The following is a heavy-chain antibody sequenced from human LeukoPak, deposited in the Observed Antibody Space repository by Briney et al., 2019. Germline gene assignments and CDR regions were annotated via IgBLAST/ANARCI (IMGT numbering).Heavy chain of an antibody. CDR1: GGSISSSSYY. D-gene: IGHD3-22*01. CDR2: IYYSGST. V-gene: IGHV4-39*07. Sequence: SETLSLTCTVSGGSISSSSYYWGWIRQPPGKGLEWFGSIYYSGSTYYNPSLKSRVTISVDTYKNQFSLKLSSVTAADTAVYYCARVRGVKGYYYDSSGYHYFDYWGQGTLVTVSS. CDR3: ARVRGVKGYYYDSSGYHYFDY. J-gene: IGHJ4*02.